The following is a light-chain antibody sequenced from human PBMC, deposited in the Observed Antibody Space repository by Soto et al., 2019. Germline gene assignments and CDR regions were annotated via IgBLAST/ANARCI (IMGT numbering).Light chain of an antibody. J-gene: IGKJ1*01. V-gene: IGKV3-15*01. CDR3: QQYNNWWT. CDR1: QSVNNN. Sequence: EIVMTQSPATLSVSPGERATLSCRASQSVNNNLAWYQQKPGQAPRLLIYGASTRATGIPARFSGSVSGSDFNLTISSLQSEDFAIYYCQQYNNWWTFGQGTKVEIK. CDR2: GAS.